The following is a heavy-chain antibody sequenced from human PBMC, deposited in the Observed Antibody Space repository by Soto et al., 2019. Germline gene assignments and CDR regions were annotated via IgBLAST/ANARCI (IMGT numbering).Heavy chain of an antibody. CDR3: ASSQGDY. Sequence: EVHPVESGGVVVQPGGSLRLTCAASGFTFDDHNMHWVRQVPGKGLEWVSLISWDGGTTYYADSVKGRFTVSRDSSINLLYLQMNALTTEDSALYYCASSQGDYWGQGTLVTVS. J-gene: IGHJ4*02. CDR2: ISWDGGTT. CDR1: GFTFDDHN. V-gene: IGHV3-43*01. D-gene: IGHD6-6*01.